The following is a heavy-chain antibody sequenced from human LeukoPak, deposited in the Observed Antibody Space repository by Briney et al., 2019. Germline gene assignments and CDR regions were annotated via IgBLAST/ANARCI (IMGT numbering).Heavy chain of an antibody. CDR3: ARDPIPYSSSSLPFDH. CDR2: ISSSSSYI. Sequence: VRLGGSLRLSCAASGFTFSSYSMNWVRQAPGKGLEWVSSISSSSSYIYYADSVKGRFTISRDNAKNSLYLQMNSLRAEDTAVYYCARDPIPYSSSSLPFDHWGQGTLVTVSS. D-gene: IGHD6-6*01. CDR1: GFTFSSYS. V-gene: IGHV3-21*01. J-gene: IGHJ4*02.